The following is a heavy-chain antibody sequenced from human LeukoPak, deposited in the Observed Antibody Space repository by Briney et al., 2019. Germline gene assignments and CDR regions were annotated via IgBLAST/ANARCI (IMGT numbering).Heavy chain of an antibody. CDR3: ASDWGSSGWYNWFDP. Sequence: PGGSLRLSCAVSGFSIGNHGMHWVRQAPDKGLEWVAMISHDGGAEYYGDSVKGRLTISRDNSENTLYLQMNGLRVEDTAVYYCASDWGSSGWYNWFDPWGQGTLVTASS. V-gene: IGHV3-30*03. CDR1: GFSIGNHG. J-gene: IGHJ5*02. CDR2: ISHDGGAE. D-gene: IGHD3-16*01.